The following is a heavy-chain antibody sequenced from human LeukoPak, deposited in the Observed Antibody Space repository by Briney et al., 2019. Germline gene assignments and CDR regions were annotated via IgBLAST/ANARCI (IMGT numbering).Heavy chain of an antibody. Sequence: ASVKVSCKASGYTFTGDYMHWVRQAPGQGLECMGWINPNSGGTTYAQKFQGWVTMTRDTSISTAYMELSRLRSDDTAVYYCARGGRVAANPDFDYWGQGTLVTVSS. V-gene: IGHV1-2*04. CDR1: GYTFTGDY. CDR3: ARGGRVAANPDFDY. J-gene: IGHJ4*02. CDR2: INPNSGGT. D-gene: IGHD6-19*01.